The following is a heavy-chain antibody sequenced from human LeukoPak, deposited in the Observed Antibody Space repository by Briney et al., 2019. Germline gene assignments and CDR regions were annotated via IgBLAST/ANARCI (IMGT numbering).Heavy chain of an antibody. Sequence: PSETLSLTCAVYGGSFSGYYWSWIRQPPGKGLEWIGEINHSGSTNYNPSLKSRVTISVDTSKNQFSLKLSSVTAADTAVYYCARVNYDILTGSSDYWGQGTLVTVSS. V-gene: IGHV4-34*01. J-gene: IGHJ4*02. CDR3: ARVNYDILTGSSDY. CDR1: GGSFSGYY. CDR2: INHSGST. D-gene: IGHD3-9*01.